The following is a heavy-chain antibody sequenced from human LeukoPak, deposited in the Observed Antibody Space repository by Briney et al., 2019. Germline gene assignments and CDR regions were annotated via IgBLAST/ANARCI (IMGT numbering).Heavy chain of an antibody. CDR1: GYTLTELS. J-gene: IGHJ6*02. CDR2: IIPIFGTA. D-gene: IGHD6-19*01. CDR3: ARATVSSGWLDYYYYGMDV. V-gene: IGHV1-69*13. Sequence: ASVKVSCKVSGYTLTELSMHWVRQAPGKGLEWMGGIIPIFGTANYAQKFQGRVTITADESTSTAYMELSSLRSEDTAVYYCARATVSSGWLDYYYYGMDVWGQGTTVTVSS.